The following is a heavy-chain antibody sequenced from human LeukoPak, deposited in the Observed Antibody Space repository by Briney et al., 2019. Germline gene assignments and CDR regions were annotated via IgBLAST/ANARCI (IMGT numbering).Heavy chain of an antibody. J-gene: IGHJ6*02. CDR3: ARYSSSPSRYYYYYGMDV. CDR1: GGSISSYY. CDR2: IYYSGST. V-gene: IGHV4-59*08. Sequence: PSETLSLTCTVSGGSISSYYWSWIRQPPGKGLEWIGYIYYSGSTNYNPSLKSRVTISVDTSENQFSLKLSSVTAADTAVYYCARYSSSPSRYYYYYGMDVWGQGTTVTVSS. D-gene: IGHD6-6*01.